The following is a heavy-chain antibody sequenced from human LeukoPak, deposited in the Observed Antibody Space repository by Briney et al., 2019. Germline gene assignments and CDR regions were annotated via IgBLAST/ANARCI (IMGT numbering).Heavy chain of an antibody. V-gene: IGHV4-39*06. CDR2: VYYDGRA. CDR1: GDSFSSANYY. J-gene: IGHJ4*02. D-gene: IGHD3-10*01. CDR3: ARDFVVRGVAYRRYFDH. Sequence: PSETLSLTYTVPGDSFSSANYYWGWIRQPPGKSPEWVGSVYYDGRAYYNPSLRSRLTIQVDTSKRQITLKVTSVTAADTAVYYCARDFVVRGVAYRRYFDHWGQGTLVAVSS.